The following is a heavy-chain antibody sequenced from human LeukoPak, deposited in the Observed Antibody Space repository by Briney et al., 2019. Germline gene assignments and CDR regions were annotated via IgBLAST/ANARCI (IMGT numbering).Heavy chain of an antibody. CDR1: GFTFSSYA. CDR2: ISYDGSNK. V-gene: IGHV3-30*01. Sequence: PGRSLRLSCAASGFTFSSYAMHWVRQAPGKGLEWVAVISYDGSNKYYADSVKGRFTISRDNSKNTLYLQMNSLRAEDTAVCYCARDNYDYWGQGTLVTVSS. J-gene: IGHJ4*02. D-gene: IGHD5-24*01. CDR3: ARDNYDY.